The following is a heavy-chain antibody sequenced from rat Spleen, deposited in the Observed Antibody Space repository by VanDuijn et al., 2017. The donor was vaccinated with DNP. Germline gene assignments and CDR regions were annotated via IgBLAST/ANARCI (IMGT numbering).Heavy chain of an antibody. V-gene: IGHV5-7*01. CDR3: ARPDY. Sequence: EVQLVESGGGLVQPGRSLKLSCAASGFTFSDYNMAWVRQAPKKGMEWVETISYDGSNTYYRDSVKGRFTISRDNAKNTLYLQADSVRSEDTATYYCARPDYWGQGVMVTVSS. J-gene: IGHJ2*01. CDR1: GFTFSDYN. CDR2: ISYDGSNT.